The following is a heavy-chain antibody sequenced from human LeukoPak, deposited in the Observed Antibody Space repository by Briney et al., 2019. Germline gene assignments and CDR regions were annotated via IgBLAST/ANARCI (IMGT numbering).Heavy chain of an antibody. CDR3: ARRSSSLDYYYYYGMDV. Sequence: GGSLRLSCAASGFTFSSYAMHWVRQAPGKGLEYVSAISSNGGSTYYANSVKGRFTISRDNSKNTLYLQMGSLRAEDMAVYYCARRSSSLDYYYYYGMDVWGQGTTVTVSS. CDR2: ISSNGGST. CDR1: GFTFSSYA. J-gene: IGHJ6*02. V-gene: IGHV3-64*01. D-gene: IGHD1-1*01.